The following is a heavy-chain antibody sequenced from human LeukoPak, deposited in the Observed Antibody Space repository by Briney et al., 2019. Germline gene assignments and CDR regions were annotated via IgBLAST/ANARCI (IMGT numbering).Heavy chain of an antibody. J-gene: IGHJ6*02. D-gene: IGHD2-2*02. V-gene: IGHV3-30*18. CDR2: ISYDGSNK. CDR1: GFTFSSYW. Sequence: GGSLRLSCAASGFTFSSYWMHWVRQAPGKGLEWVAVISYDGSNKYYADSVKGRFTISRDNSKNTLYLQMNSLRAEDTAVYYCAKDTHYCSSTSCYSSDYGMDVWGQGTTVTVSS. CDR3: AKDTHYCSSTSCYSSDYGMDV.